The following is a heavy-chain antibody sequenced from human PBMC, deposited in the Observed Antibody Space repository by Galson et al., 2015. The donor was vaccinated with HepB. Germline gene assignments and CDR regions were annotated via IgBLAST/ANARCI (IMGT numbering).Heavy chain of an antibody. CDR2: ISAYNGNT. D-gene: IGHD3-10*01. V-gene: IGHV1-18*04. CDR3: ASSVRGVITGPFHGMDV. Sequence: SVKVSCKASGYTFTSYGISWVRQAPGQGLEWMGWISAYNGNTNYAQKLQGRVTMTTDTSTSTAYMELRSLRSDDTAVYYCASSVRGVITGPFHGMDVWGQGTTVTVSS. J-gene: IGHJ6*02. CDR1: GYTFTSYG.